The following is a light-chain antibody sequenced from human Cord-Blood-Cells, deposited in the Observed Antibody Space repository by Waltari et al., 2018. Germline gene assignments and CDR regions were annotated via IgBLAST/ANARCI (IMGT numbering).Light chain of an antibody. Sequence: QSALTQPASVSGSPGQSITISCTGTSSDVGGYNYVSCYQQHPGKAAKLVIYVVSKRPSGVSTRFSGSKSGNTASLTISGLQAEDEADYYCSSYTSSSTLVFGGGTKLTVL. CDR1: SSDVGGYNY. J-gene: IGLJ2*01. CDR3: SSYTSSSTLV. V-gene: IGLV2-14*01. CDR2: VVS.